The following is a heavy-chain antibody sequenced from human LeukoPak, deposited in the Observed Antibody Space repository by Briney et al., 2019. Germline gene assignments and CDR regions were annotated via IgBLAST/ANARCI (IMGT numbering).Heavy chain of an antibody. CDR2: IYYSGST. V-gene: IGHV4-31*03. CDR3: ARGDPDYGDSCFDY. D-gene: IGHD4-17*01. Sequence: SQTLSLTCTVSGGSISSGGYSWSWIRQHPGKGLEWIGYIYYSGSTNYNPSLKSRVTMSVDTSKNQFSLKLSSVTAADTAVYYCARGDPDYGDSCFDYWGQGTLVTVSS. CDR1: GGSISSGGYS. J-gene: IGHJ4*02.